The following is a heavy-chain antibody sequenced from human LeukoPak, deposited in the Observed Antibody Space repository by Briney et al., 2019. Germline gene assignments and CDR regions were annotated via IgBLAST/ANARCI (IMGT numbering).Heavy chain of an antibody. CDR3: ARVYSSGWSYYYYYYGMDV. CDR1: GGSFSGYY. J-gene: IGHJ6*02. D-gene: IGHD6-19*01. CDR2: IYSSGST. V-gene: IGHV4-59*10. Sequence: SETLSVTCAVYGGSFSGYYWSWIRQPAGKGLEWIGRIYSSGSTSYNPSLKTRLTMSVDTSKNQFSLKLSSVTAADTAAYYCARVYSSGWSYYYYYYGMDVWGQGTTVTVSS.